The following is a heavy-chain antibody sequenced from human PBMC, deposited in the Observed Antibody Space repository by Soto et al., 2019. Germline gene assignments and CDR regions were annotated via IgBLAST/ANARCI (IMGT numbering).Heavy chain of an antibody. CDR2: ISYSGAT. CDR3: ATDIYYYETTGFYFFLPLDY. CDR1: GGSISSTTYY. D-gene: IGHD3-22*01. Sequence: TLCLTCAVSGGSISSTTYYWGWIRQPPGKGLEWIGTISYSGATYYNPSLKSRVTISVDTSNNQLFLKLTSVTAADTAVYYCATDIYYYETTGFYFFLPLDYWGQGALVTVSS. V-gene: IGHV4-39*01. J-gene: IGHJ4*02.